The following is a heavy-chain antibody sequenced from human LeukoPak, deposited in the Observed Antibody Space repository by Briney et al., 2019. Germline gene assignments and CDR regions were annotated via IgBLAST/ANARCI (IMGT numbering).Heavy chain of an antibody. J-gene: IGHJ4*02. CDR2: INSKRGGT. CDR3: ARGYSSSWSGYDY. Sequence: GSSVTVSFKSSVYTFTIYYMHYVRQAPRQRLEWMGWINSKRGGTNHAQKFQGRVNMTRDTSISTAYMELSRLRSDDTAVYYCARGYSSSWSGYDYWGQGTLVTVSS. V-gene: IGHV1-2*02. D-gene: IGHD6-13*01. CDR1: VYTFTIYY.